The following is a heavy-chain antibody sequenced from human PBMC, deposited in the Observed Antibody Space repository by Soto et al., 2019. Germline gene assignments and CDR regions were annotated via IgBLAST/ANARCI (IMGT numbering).Heavy chain of an antibody. Sequence: PSQTLSLTCAISGDSVASDSAAWNWIRQSPSGGLEWLGRAYFRSKWYIEYAPSVRSRITINPDTSKDQFSLQLNSVTPEDTAVNYCVRSRLFIPVACMANNYYCYGRDVWGRGTTGTVSS. D-gene: IGHD6-19*01. CDR1: GDSVASDSAA. V-gene: IGHV6-1*01. CDR2: AYFRSKWYI. J-gene: IGHJ6*02. CDR3: VRSRLFIPVACMANNYYCYGRDV.